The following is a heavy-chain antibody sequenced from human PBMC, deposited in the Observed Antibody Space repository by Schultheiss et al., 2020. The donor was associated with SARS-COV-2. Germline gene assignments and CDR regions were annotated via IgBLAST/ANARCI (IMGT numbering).Heavy chain of an antibody. D-gene: IGHD2-2*01. J-gene: IGHJ5*02. CDR3: ARVRIVVVPAKGYNWFDP. CDR2: INPNSGGT. V-gene: IGHV1-2*06. Sequence: ASVKVSCKASGYTFTGYYMHWVRQAPGQGLEWMGRINPNSGGTNYAQKFQGRVTMTRDTSISTAYMELSRLRSDDTAVYYCARVRIVVVPAKGYNWFDPWGQGTLVTVSS. CDR1: GYTFTGYY.